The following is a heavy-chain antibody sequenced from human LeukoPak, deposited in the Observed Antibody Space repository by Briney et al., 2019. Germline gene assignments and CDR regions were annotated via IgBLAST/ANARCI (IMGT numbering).Heavy chain of an antibody. J-gene: IGHJ2*01. CDR1: GFTFSTYA. CDR3: ASSPPTGTTWYFDL. D-gene: IGHD1/OR15-1a*01. CDR2: IGSNGGST. Sequence: GGSLRLSCAASGFTFSTYAMHWVRQAPGQGLEYVSAIGSNGGSTYYANSVKGRFTISRDNSKNTLYLQMGSLRIEDKAVYYCASSPPTGTTWYFDLWGRGTLVTVSS. V-gene: IGHV3-64*01.